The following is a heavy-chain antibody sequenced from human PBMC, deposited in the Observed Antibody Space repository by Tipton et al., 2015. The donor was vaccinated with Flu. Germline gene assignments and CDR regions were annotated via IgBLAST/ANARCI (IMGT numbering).Heavy chain of an antibody. CDR2: IYHIGSP. J-gene: IGHJ4*02. V-gene: IGHV4-38-2*02. CDR1: GYSISSGYY. D-gene: IGHD3-22*01. CDR3: AKLVYFDSSDNYRYYFDY. Sequence: TLSLTCTVSGYSISSGYYWGWIRQPPGKGLEWIGTIYHIGSPYYNPSLKSRLTISVDTSKNQFSLSLTSVTAADTAVYYCAKLVYFDSSDNYRYYFDYWGQGTLVTVS.